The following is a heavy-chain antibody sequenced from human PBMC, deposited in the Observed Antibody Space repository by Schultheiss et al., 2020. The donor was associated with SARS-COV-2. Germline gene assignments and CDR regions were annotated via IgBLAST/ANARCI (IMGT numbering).Heavy chain of an antibody. J-gene: IGHJ3*02. CDR2: MNPNSGNT. V-gene: IGHV1-8*01. D-gene: IGHD1-26*01. CDR3: ARKKWELLEGDAFDI. CDR1: GYTFTSYD. Sequence: ASVKVSCKASGYTFTSYDINWVRQATGQGLEWMGWMNPNSGNTGYAQKFQGRVTITADESTSTAYMELSSLRSEDTAVYYCARKKWELLEGDAFDIWGQGTMVTVSS.